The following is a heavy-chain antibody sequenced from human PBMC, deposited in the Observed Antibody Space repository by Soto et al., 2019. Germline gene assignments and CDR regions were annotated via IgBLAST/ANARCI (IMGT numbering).Heavy chain of an antibody. J-gene: IGHJ6*02. CDR2: ISYDGSNK. CDR3: ARDSAGIPPYYYSGMDV. D-gene: IGHD3-10*01. Sequence: PGESLRLSCAASGFTFSSYAMHWVRQAPGKGLEWVAVISYDGSNKYYADSVKGRFTISRDNSKNTLYLQMNSLRAEDTAVYYCARDSAGIPPYYYSGMDVRGQGTTVTVSS. CDR1: GFTFSSYA. V-gene: IGHV3-30-3*01.